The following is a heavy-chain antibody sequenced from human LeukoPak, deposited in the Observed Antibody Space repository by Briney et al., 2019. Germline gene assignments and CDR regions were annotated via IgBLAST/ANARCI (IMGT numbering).Heavy chain of an antibody. J-gene: IGHJ3*02. Sequence: GESLKISCKGSGYSFTSCWIGWVRQMPGKGLEWMGIIYPSDSDTRYSPSFQGQVTISADKSISTAYLQWSSLKASDTAMYYCARDPLAWTGSDDAFDIWGQGTMVTVSS. V-gene: IGHV5-51*01. CDR1: GYSFTSCW. CDR3: ARDPLAWTGSDDAFDI. D-gene: IGHD3/OR15-3a*01. CDR2: IYPSDSDT.